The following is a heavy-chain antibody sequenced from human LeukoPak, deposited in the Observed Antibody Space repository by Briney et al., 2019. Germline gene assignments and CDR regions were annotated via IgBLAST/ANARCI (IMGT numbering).Heavy chain of an antibody. J-gene: IGHJ4*02. CDR3: ARDSIMITFGGVLASDFDY. D-gene: IGHD3-16*01. CDR2: IYHSGST. V-gene: IGHV4-34*01. CDR1: GGSFSGYY. Sequence: SETLSLTCAVYGGSFSGYYWSWIRQPPGKGLEWIGEIYHSGSTNYNPSLKSRVTISVDKSKNQFSLKLSSVTAADTAVYYCARDSIMITFGGVLASDFDYWGQGTLVTVSS.